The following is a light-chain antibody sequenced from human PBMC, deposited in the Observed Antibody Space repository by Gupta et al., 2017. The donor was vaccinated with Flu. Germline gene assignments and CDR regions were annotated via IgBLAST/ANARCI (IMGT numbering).Light chain of an antibody. Sequence: SITISCTGTSSDVGRFNVVSWYQQHPGKAPKLIIYEARKRPSGVSNRFSGAKSGHTASLTISGLQAEDEADYFCCSYAGSDLYAFGTGT. V-gene: IGLV2-23*01. CDR1: SSDVGRFNV. CDR2: EAR. J-gene: IGLJ1*01. CDR3: CSYAGSDLYA.